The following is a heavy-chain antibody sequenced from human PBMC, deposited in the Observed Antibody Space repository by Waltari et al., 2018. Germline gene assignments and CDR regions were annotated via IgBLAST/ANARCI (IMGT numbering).Heavy chain of an antibody. CDR1: GFTFSSFE. CDR2: ISSSGSTI. CDR3: ARDSIYCTNGVCFAPLDY. D-gene: IGHD2-8*01. J-gene: IGHJ4*02. Sequence: EVQLLESGGGLVQPGGSRRLSCAASGFTFSSFEINWVRQAPGQGLEWVSYISSSGSTIYYADSVKCRFTISRDNAKNSLYLQMNSLRAEDTAVYYCARDSIYCTNGVCFAPLDYWGQGTLVTVSS. V-gene: IGHV3-48*03.